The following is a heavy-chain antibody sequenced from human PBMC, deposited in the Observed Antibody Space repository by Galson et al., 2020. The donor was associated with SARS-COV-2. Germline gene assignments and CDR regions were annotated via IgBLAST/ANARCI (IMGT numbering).Heavy chain of an antibody. J-gene: IGHJ6*02. CDR1: GFTFMTYG. D-gene: IGHD2-2*01. Sequence: GGSLRLSCAASGFTFMTYGIHWVRQAPGKGLEWVACISFDESEKYYADPVKGRFSVSRDNSNNTVFLQMNRLSAEASAIYYCEKDFEDCRGSNCDDYYYYAIDFWGQGTTVTVSS. CDR3: EKDFEDCRGSNCDDYYYYAIDF. V-gene: IGHV3-30*18. CDR2: ISFDESEK.